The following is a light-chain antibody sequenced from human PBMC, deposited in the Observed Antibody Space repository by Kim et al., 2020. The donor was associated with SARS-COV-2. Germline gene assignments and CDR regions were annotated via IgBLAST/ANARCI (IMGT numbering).Light chain of an antibody. CDR1: QYINNS. CDR3: QQYNNWPPIT. CDR2: SAS. V-gene: IGKV3-15*01. Sequence: EIVMTQSPATLSVSPGERATLSCRASQYINNSLGWYQQKPGQAPRLLIYSASTRATGIPARFSGSGSGTEFTLIISSVQSEDFAVYYCQQYNNWPPITFGQGTRLEIK. J-gene: IGKJ5*01.